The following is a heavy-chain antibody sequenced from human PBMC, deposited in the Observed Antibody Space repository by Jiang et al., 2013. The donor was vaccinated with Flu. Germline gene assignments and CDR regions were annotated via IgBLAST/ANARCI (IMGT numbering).Heavy chain of an antibody. J-gene: IGHJ6*02. Sequence: QSGAEVKKPGASVKVSCKASGFTFTNYYLHWVRQAPGQGLEWMGVINPSGESTAYAQKFQGRVALTRDPSASTVYMELSSLISEDTAVYYCARDRVVATIIYYYGMDVWGQGTTVTVSS. CDR2: INPSGEST. V-gene: IGHV1-46*01. D-gene: IGHD5-12*01. CDR3: ARDRVVATIIYYYGMDV. CDR1: GFTFTNYY.